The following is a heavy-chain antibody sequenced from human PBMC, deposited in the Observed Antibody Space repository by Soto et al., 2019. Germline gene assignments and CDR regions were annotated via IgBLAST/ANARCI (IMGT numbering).Heavy chain of an antibody. CDR2: ISGSGGST. CDR1: GFTFSSYA. CDR3: AKEVVLMGYAFGPFDY. Sequence: VGSLRLSCAASGFTFSSYAMSWVRQAPGKGLEWVSAISGSGGSTYYADSVKGRFTISRDNSKNTLYLQMNSLRAEDTAVYYCAKEVVLMGYAFGPFDYWGKGPLVTVSS. V-gene: IGHV3-23*01. D-gene: IGHD2-8*01. J-gene: IGHJ4*02.